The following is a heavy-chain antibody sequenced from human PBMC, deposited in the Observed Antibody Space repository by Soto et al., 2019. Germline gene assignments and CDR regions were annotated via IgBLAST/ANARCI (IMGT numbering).Heavy chain of an antibody. CDR2: IVVGSGNT. Sequence: SVKVSCKASGFTFTSSAMQWVRQARGQRLEWIGWIVVGSGNTNYAQKFQERVTITRDMSTSTAYMELSSLRSEDTAVYYCAANRYCSSTSCSEVDAFDIWGQGTMVTVSS. CDR3: AANRYCSSTSCSEVDAFDI. V-gene: IGHV1-58*02. CDR1: GFTFTSSA. D-gene: IGHD2-2*01. J-gene: IGHJ3*02.